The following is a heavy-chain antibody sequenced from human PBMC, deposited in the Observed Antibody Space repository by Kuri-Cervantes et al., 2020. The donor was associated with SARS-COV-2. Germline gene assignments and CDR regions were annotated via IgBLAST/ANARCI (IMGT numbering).Heavy chain of an antibody. V-gene: IGHV1-8*02. J-gene: IGHJ6*03. CDR2: MNPNSGNT. CDR1: GYTFTSYD. D-gene: IGHD3-9*01. CDR3: ARDTAIGHYDILTGYYNANYYYYMDV. Sequence: ASVKVSCKASGYTFTSYDINWVRQATGQGLEWMGWMNPNSGNTGYAQKFQGRATMTRDTSTSTVYMELSSLRSEDTAVYYCARDTAIGHYDILTGYYNANYYYYMDVWGRGTTVTVSS.